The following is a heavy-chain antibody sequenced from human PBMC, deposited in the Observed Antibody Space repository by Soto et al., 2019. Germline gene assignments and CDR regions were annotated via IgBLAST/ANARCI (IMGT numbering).Heavy chain of an antibody. CDR2: ISAYDGYT. V-gene: IGHV1-18*01. CDR1: GYTFSSYG. CDR3: ARGGYYVGSGPRNYHNIGMRV. Sequence: QVQLVQSGAEVKKPGASVKVSCKASGYTFSSYGINSVRQTPGQGLEWLGWISAYDGYTNYAQILQGRVPMTTDTSTKTAYMELRLLRSDDTGMYSCARGGYYVGSGPRNYHNIGMRVWGQGTSVSVAS. J-gene: IGHJ6*01. D-gene: IGHD3-22*01.